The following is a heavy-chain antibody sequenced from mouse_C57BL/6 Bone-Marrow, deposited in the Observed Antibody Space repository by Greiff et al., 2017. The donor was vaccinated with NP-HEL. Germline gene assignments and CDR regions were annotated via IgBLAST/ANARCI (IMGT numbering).Heavy chain of an antibody. CDR3: ARAPYYYGSSYDAMDY. CDR2: ISDGGSYT. J-gene: IGHJ4*01. CDR1: GFTFSSYA. Sequence: EVKLVESGGGLVKPGGSLKLSCAASGFTFSSYAMSWVRQTPEKRLEWVATISDGGSYTYYPDNVKGRSTFSRDNAKNNLYLQRSHLKSEDTAMYYGARAPYYYGSSYDAMDYWGQGTSVTVAS. V-gene: IGHV5-4*03. D-gene: IGHD1-1*01.